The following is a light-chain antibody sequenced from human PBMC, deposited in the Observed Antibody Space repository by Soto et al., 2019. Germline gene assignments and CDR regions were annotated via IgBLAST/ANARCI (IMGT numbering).Light chain of an antibody. CDR2: AAS. V-gene: IGKV1-9*01. CDR1: QGISTY. J-gene: IGKJ4*01. CDR3: QQRNSYPLT. Sequence: DIQSTQSPSSLSASVGDRVTITCRASQGISTYLAWHQQKPGEAPKLLIYAASTLQSGVPARFSGSGSGTDFTLTISSLQPEDFATYYCQQRNSYPLTFGGGTKVDIK.